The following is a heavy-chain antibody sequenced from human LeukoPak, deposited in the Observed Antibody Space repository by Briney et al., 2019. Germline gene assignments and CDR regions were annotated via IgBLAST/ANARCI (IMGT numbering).Heavy chain of an antibody. D-gene: IGHD5-12*01. V-gene: IGHV4-34*01. CDR2: INHSGST. Sequence: PSETLSLTCAVYGGSFSGYYWSWIRQPPGKGLEWIGEINHSGSTNYNPSLKSRVTISVDTSTNQFSLKLSSVTAADTAVYYCARPRGYSGYDLGYWGQGTLVTVSS. CDR3: ARPRGYSGYDLGY. J-gene: IGHJ4*02. CDR1: GGSFSGYY.